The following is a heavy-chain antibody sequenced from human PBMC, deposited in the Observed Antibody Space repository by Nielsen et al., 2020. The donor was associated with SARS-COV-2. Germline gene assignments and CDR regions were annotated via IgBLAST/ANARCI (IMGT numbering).Heavy chain of an antibody. V-gene: IGHV4-59*13. J-gene: IGHJ6*02. Sequence: SETLSLTCTVSGGSISGYYWSWIRQPPGKGLEWIGHVYYIGSTTYNPSLRSRATISVDTAENRFSLRLTSVTAADTAVYYCARLGEGIVGATYYYYYGMDVWGQGTTVTVSS. D-gene: IGHD1-26*01. CDR3: ARLGEGIVGATYYYYYGMDV. CDR1: GGSISGYY. CDR2: VYYIGST.